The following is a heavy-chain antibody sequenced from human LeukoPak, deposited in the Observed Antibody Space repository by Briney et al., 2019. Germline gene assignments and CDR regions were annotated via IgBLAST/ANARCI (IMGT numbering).Heavy chain of an antibody. CDR1: GFTFSSYA. V-gene: IGHV3-23*01. Sequence: QTGGSLRLSCAASGFTFSSYAMSWVRQAPGKGLECVSAISGSGGSTYYADSVKGRFTISRDNSKNTLYLQMNSLRAEDTAVYYCAKARVRGRYYFDYWGQGTLVTVSS. CDR2: ISGSGGST. D-gene: IGHD3-10*01. CDR3: AKARVRGRYYFDY. J-gene: IGHJ4*02.